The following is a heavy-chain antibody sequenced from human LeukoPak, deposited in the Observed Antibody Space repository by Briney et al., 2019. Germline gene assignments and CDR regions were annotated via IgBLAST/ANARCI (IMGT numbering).Heavy chain of an antibody. CDR1: GFTFSNYW. V-gene: IGHV3-7*01. CDR2: IKQDGSEK. J-gene: IGHJ6*02. Sequence: GGSLRLSCAASGFTFSNYWMSWVRQAPGKGLEWVAYIKQDGSEKYYVDSVKGRFTISRDNAKNSLYLQMNSLRAEDTAVYYCARDRLERHFYYYGMDVWGQGTTVTVSS. D-gene: IGHD1-1*01. CDR3: ARDRLERHFYYYGMDV.